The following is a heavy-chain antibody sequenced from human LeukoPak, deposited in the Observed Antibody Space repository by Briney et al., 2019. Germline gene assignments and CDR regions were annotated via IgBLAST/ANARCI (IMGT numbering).Heavy chain of an antibody. V-gene: IGHV4-59*12. J-gene: IGHJ4*02. CDR3: ARENSGSYREFDY. CDR1: GGSITSYY. CDR2: IYYSGST. Sequence: SETLSLTCTVSGGSITSYYWGWIRQPPGKGLEWIGNIYYSGSTEYNPSLKSRVTISVDRSKNQFSLKLSSVTAADTAVFYCARENSGSYREFDYWGQGTLVTVSS. D-gene: IGHD1-26*01.